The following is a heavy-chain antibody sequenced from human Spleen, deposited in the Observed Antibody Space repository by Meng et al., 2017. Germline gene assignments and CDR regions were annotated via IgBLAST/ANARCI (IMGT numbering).Heavy chain of an antibody. D-gene: IGHD3-10*01. V-gene: IGHV3-30*03. Sequence: GESLKISCSASGFTVSSNYMSWVRQAPGKGLEWVAVISYDGSNKYYADSVKGRFTISRDNSKSTLYLQMNSLRAEDTAVYYCARDQELDYHDSGSYVDFWGQGTLVTVSS. CDR1: GFTVSSNY. J-gene: IGHJ4*02. CDR2: ISYDGSNK. CDR3: ARDQELDYHDSGSYVDF.